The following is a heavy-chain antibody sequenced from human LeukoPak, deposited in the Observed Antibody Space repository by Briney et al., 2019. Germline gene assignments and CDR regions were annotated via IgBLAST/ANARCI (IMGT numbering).Heavy chain of an antibody. V-gene: IGHV4-39*01. CDR2: IYYSGST. Sequence: SETLSLTCTVSGGSISSSSYYWGWIHQPPGKGLEWIGSIYYSGSTYYNPSLKSRVTISVDTSKNQFSLKLSSVPAADTAVYYCARDHDYGDYVRWYFDLWGRGTLVTVSS. J-gene: IGHJ2*01. CDR1: GGSISSSSYY. CDR3: ARDHDYGDYVRWYFDL. D-gene: IGHD4-17*01.